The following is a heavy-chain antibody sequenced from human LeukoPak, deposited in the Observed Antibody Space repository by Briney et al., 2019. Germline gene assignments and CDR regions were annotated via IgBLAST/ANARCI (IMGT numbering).Heavy chain of an antibody. Sequence: PSETLSLTCAVYGGSFSGYYWSWIRQPPGKGLEWIGEINHSGSTNYNPSLKSRVTISVDTSKNQFSLKLSSVTAADTAVYYCARHRITGTRGDFDYWGQGTLVTVSS. CDR2: INHSGST. V-gene: IGHV4-34*01. CDR3: ARHRITGTRGDFDY. J-gene: IGHJ4*02. CDR1: GGSFSGYY. D-gene: IGHD1-7*01.